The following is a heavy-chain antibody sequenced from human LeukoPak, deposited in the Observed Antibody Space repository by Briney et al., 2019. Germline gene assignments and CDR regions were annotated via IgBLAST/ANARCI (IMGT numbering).Heavy chain of an antibody. CDR2: IYYSGST. V-gene: IGHV4-59*12. Sequence: PSETLSLTCTVSGGSISSYYWSWIRQPPGKGLEWIAYIYYSGSTNYNPSLKSRVTISVDRSKNQFSLKLSSVTAADTAVYYCARGPFGALEWSRGYYYYMDVWGKGTTVTVSS. J-gene: IGHJ6*03. CDR1: GGSISSYY. D-gene: IGHD3-3*01. CDR3: ARGPFGALEWSRGYYYYMDV.